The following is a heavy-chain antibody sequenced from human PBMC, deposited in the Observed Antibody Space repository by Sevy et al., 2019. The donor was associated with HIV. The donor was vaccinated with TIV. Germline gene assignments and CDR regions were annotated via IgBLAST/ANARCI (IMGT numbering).Heavy chain of an antibody. J-gene: IGHJ4*02. CDR3: ADLKAGY. CDR2: INPSGGST. Sequence: ASVKVSCKASGYTFTRYNVHWVRQAPGQGLEWVGFINPSGGSTNYAEKFQGRVSMTRDTSTSTVYMDLSSLSSEDTAVYHCADLKAGYWGKGTLDTVSS. V-gene: IGHV1-46*01. CDR1: GYTFTRYN. D-gene: IGHD2-2*03.